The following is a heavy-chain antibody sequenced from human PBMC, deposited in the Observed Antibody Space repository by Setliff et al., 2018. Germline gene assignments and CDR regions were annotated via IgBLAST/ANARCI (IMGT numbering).Heavy chain of an antibody. J-gene: IGHJ6*03. CDR1: RGTFSSYG. CDR3: ARERGDIVSTTSYYYYMDV. Sequence: ASVKVSCKASRGTFSSYGITWVRQAPGQGLEWMGGIIPIFGTTDYAQKFQGRVTITTDESTSTAYMEMSSLRSEDTAVYYRARERGDIVSTTSYYYYMDVWGKGTTVTVSS. V-gene: IGHV1-69*05. CDR2: IIPIFGTT. D-gene: IGHD5-12*01.